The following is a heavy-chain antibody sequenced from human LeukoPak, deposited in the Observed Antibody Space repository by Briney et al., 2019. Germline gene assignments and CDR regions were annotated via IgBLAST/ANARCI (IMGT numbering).Heavy chain of an antibody. CDR3: ARGGFGELLLDY. CDR2: INHSGST. CDR1: GVSFSGYY. J-gene: IGHJ4*02. Sequence: SETLSLTCAVYGVSFSGYYWSWIRQPPGKGLEWIGEINHSGSTNYNPSLKSRVTISVDTSKNQFSLKLSSVTAADTAVYYCARGGFGELLLDYWGQGTLVTVSS. D-gene: IGHD3-10*01. V-gene: IGHV4-34*01.